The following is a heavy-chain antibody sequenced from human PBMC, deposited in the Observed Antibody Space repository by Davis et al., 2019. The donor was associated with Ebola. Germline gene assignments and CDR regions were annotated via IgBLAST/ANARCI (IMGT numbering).Heavy chain of an antibody. J-gene: IGHJ4*02. D-gene: IGHD5-24*01. V-gene: IGHV4-39*07. CDR2: IHYSGSTYYHPSLKRGST. CDR1: DGSISSNSYY. Sequence: MPSDTLSLTCTVSDGSISSNSYYWGWIRQPPGKGLEWIGTIHYSGSTYYHPSLKRGSTYYNPSLKSRVTISVDTSKNQFSLKLSSLTAADTAVYYCSRFTRGVGYNVFDYWGQGTLVTVSS. CDR3: SRFTRGVGYNVFDY.